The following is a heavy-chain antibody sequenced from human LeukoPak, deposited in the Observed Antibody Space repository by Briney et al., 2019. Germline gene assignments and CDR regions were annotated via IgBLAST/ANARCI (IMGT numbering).Heavy chain of an antibody. D-gene: IGHD3-10*01. V-gene: IGHV5-51*01. J-gene: IGHJ4*02. CDR1: GYSFTNYW. CDR3: ARHLRFGELFSDY. Sequence: GESLKISGKGSGYSFTNYWICGVRQMPGKGLEWRGIIYPGDSDTRYSPSFQGQVTISADNSISTAYLQWSSLKASDTAMYYCARHLRFGELFSDYWGQGTLVTVSS. CDR2: IYPGDSDT.